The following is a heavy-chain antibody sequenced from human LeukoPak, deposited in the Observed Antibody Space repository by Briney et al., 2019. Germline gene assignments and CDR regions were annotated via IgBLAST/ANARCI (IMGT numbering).Heavy chain of an antibody. D-gene: IGHD5-12*01. CDR2: ISNDGSNK. V-gene: IGHV3-30*18. CDR1: GFTFSSYG. J-gene: IGHJ4*02. CDR3: AKAYSGYEFDY. Sequence: GGSLRLSCAASGFTFSSYGMHWVRQAPGKGLEWVAVISNDGSNKYYADSMKGRFTISRDNSKNTLYLQMNSLRAEDTAVYYCAKAYSGYEFDYWGQGTLVTVSS.